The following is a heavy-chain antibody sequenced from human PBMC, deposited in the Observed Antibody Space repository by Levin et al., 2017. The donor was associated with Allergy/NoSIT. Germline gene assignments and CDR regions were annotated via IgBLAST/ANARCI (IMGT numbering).Heavy chain of an antibody. CDR2: INTDETGT. J-gene: IGHJ3*01. CDR1: GFSFSSYW. CDR3: ARPPYSTSWGDDALDV. V-gene: IGHV3-74*01. Sequence: GGSLRLSCVASGFSFSSYWMYWVRQAPGKGLVRVSRINTDETGTGYADSVKGRFTISRDNARNTLYLQMNSLRVEDTAVYYCARPPYSTSWGDDALDVWGQGTMVIVSS. D-gene: IGHD6-13*01.